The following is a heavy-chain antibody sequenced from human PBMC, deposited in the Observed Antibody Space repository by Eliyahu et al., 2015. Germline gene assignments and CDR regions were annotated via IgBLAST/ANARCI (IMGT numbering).Heavy chain of an antibody. Sequence: QVQLVESGGGVVQPGGSLRLSXAASGFXXSRYGXHWVRQAPGKGLEWVAFIRYDGSNKYYADSVKGRFTISRDNSKNTLYVQMNSLRAEDTAVYYCAKVRGYGDSRAFDIWGQGTMVTVSS. D-gene: IGHD4-17*01. V-gene: IGHV3-30*02. CDR2: IRYDGSNK. J-gene: IGHJ3*02. CDR1: GFXXSRYG. CDR3: AKVRGYGDSRAFDI.